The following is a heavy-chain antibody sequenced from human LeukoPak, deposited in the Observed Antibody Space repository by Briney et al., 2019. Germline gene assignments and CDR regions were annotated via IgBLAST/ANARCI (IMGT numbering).Heavy chain of an antibody. V-gene: IGHV4-39*01. CDR2: IYYSGST. CDR3: ARPGGSYYSDAFDI. J-gene: IGHJ3*02. D-gene: IGHD1-26*01. CDR1: GGSISSSSYY. Sequence: SSETLSLPCTVSGGSISSSSYYWGWIRQPPGKGLEWIGSIYYSGSTYYNPSLKSRVTISVDTSKNQFSLKLSSVTAADTAVYYCARPGGSYYSDAFDIWGQGTMVTVSS.